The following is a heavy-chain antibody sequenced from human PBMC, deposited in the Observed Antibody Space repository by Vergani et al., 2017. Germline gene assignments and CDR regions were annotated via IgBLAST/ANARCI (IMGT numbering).Heavy chain of an antibody. CDR2: ISSSSSYI. V-gene: IGHV3-21*01. Sequence: EVQLLESGGGLVQPGGSLRLSCAASGFTFSSYSMNWVRQAPGKGLEWVSSISSSSSYIYYADSVKGRFTISRDNAKNSLYLQMNSLRAEDTAVYYCAREGRGYSGYEGGYYFDYWGQGTLVTVSS. D-gene: IGHD5-12*01. J-gene: IGHJ4*02. CDR3: AREGRGYSGYEGGYYFDY. CDR1: GFTFSSYS.